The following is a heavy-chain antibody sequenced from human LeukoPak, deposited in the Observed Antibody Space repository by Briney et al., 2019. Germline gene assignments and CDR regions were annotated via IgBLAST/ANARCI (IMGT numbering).Heavy chain of an antibody. D-gene: IGHD6-6*01. CDR3: ARDLGRRPAARGPSAFDI. CDR1: GFTFSSYA. Sequence: PGGSLRLSCAASGFTFSSYAMSWVRQAPGKGLEWVSAISGSGGSTYYADSVKGRFTISRDNAKNSLYLQMNSLRAEDTAVYYCARDLGRRPAARGPSAFDIWGQGTMVTVSS. CDR2: ISGSGGST. J-gene: IGHJ3*02. V-gene: IGHV3-23*01.